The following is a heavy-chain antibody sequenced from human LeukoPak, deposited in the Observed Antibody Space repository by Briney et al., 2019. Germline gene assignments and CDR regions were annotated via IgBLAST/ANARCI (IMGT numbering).Heavy chain of an antibody. CDR1: GGSISSYY. CDR2: IYYSGST. Sequence: SETLSLTCTVSGGSISSYYWSWIRQPPGKGLEWIGYIYYSGSTNYNPSLKSRVTISVDTSKNQFSLKLSSVTAADTAVYYCAREPRVGYFDYWGQGTLVTVSS. V-gene: IGHV4-59*12. J-gene: IGHJ4*02. CDR3: AREPRVGYFDY. D-gene: IGHD1-26*01.